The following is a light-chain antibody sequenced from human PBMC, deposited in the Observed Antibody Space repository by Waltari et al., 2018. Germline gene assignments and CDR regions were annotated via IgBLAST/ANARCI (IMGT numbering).Light chain of an antibody. Sequence: VLTQSPATLSLSPGERATLSCRASQSVSSYLAWYQQKPGQAPRLLIYDASNRATGIPARFSGSGSGTDFTLTISSLEPEDFAVYYCQQRSNWPPTFGQGTKVEIK. V-gene: IGKV3-11*01. CDR3: QQRSNWPPT. CDR2: DAS. J-gene: IGKJ1*01. CDR1: QSVSSY.